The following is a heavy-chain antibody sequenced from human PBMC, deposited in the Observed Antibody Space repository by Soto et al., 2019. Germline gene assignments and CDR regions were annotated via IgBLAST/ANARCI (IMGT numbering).Heavy chain of an antibody. D-gene: IGHD1-1*01. Sequence: PGGSLRLSCAASGFTFSSFSMNWVRQVPGKGLEWVSSMSTTGSYIYYADSVRGRFTISRDNAKNSLYLQMNSLRAEDTAVYYCARKVRGMDVWGQGTTVTVSS. V-gene: IGHV3-21*01. CDR3: ARKVRGMDV. CDR2: MSTTGSYI. J-gene: IGHJ6*02. CDR1: GFTFSSFS.